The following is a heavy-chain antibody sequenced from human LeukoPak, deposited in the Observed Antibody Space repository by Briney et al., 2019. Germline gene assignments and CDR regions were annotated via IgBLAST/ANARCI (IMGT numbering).Heavy chain of an antibody. CDR1: GFTFTNYA. Sequence: GGSLRLSCAASGFTFTNYAVSWVRQAPGKGLEWVSAISGSGDKTYYADSVKGRFTISRDNSKNTLYLQMNSLRAEDTAVYYCAKDYYSVAALFDYWGQGTLVTVSS. J-gene: IGHJ4*02. D-gene: IGHD6-19*01. CDR2: ISGSGDKT. V-gene: IGHV3-23*01. CDR3: AKDYYSVAALFDY.